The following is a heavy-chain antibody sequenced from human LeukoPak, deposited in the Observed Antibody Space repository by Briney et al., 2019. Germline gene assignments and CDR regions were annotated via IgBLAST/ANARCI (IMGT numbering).Heavy chain of an antibody. V-gene: IGHV4-39*01. D-gene: IGHD5-18*01. CDR2: IYYSKNT. CDR3: VSPRGFSYGYFDY. CDR1: GGSISSSSAY. J-gene: IGHJ4*02. Sequence: SGTLSLTCTVSGGSISSSSAYWGWIRQPPGKGLEWIGSIYYSKNTYYNPSLKSRVTISADTSQNQFSLTLGSVSATDTAVYYCVSPRGFSYGYFDYWGQGTLVTVSP.